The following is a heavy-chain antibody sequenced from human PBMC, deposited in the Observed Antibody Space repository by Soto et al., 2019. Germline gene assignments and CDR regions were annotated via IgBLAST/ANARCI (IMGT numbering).Heavy chain of an antibody. CDR2: IYPGDSDT. Sequence: KVSCKASGYTFTSYWIGWVRQMPGKGLEWMGIIYPGDSDTRYSPSFQGQVTISADKSISTAYLQWSSPKASDTAMYYCARPPSYGMDVWGQGTTVTVSS. V-gene: IGHV5-51*01. J-gene: IGHJ6*02. CDR3: ARPPSYGMDV. CDR1: GYTFTSYW.